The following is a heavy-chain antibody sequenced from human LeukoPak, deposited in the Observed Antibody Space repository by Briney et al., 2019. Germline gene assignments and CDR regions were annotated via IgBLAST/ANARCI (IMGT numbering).Heavy chain of an antibody. CDR3: ARALNENSYAFDS. J-gene: IGHJ4*02. D-gene: IGHD5-18*01. Sequence: PSETLSLTCTVSGGSISSYYWSWIRQPPGKGLEWSGYFSYTGSTYYNPSLKSRVSISVDTSKNQFSLKLMSVTAADTAVYHCARALNENSYAFDSWGQGTLVTVSS. CDR2: FSYTGST. CDR1: GGSISSYY. V-gene: IGHV4-59*08.